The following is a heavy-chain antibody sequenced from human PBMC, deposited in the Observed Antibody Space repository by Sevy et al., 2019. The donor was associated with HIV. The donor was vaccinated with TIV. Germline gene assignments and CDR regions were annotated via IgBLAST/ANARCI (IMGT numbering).Heavy chain of an antibody. D-gene: IGHD6-6*01. V-gene: IGHV3-11*01. J-gene: IGHJ3*02. CDR2: ISSSGSTI. CDR1: GFTFSDYY. Sequence: VGSLRLSCAASGFTFSDYYMSWILQAPGKALEWVSYISSSGSTIYYADSVKGRFTISRDNAKNSLYLQMNSLRAEDTAVYYCARGISSIGTNAFDIWGQGTMVTVSS. CDR3: ARGISSIGTNAFDI.